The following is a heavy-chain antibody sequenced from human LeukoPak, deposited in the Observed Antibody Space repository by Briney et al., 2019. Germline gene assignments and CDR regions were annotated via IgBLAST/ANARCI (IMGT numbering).Heavy chain of an antibody. D-gene: IGHD6-13*01. CDR2: IYSGGST. CDR1: GFTVSSNY. CDR3: AKDRYLIAAAVPFDY. Sequence: GGSLRLSCAASGFTVSSNYVSWVRQAPGKGLEWVSLIYSGGSTYYADSVKGRFTISRDNSKNTLYLQMNSLRAEDTAVYYCAKDRYLIAAAVPFDYWGQGTLVTVSS. J-gene: IGHJ4*02. V-gene: IGHV3-53*01.